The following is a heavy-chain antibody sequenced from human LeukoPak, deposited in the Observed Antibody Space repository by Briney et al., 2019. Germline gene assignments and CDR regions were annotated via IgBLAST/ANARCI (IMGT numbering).Heavy chain of an antibody. Sequence: PGGSLRLSCAASGLTFSAFWMHWVRQAPGKGLVWVSRINSDDSRTTYADSVKGRFTISRDNAKNTLYLQMNSLRAEDTAVYCCARGLVHDTSGYYSDYWGQGTLVTVSS. V-gene: IGHV3-74*01. CDR2: INSDDSRT. CDR3: ARGLVHDTSGYYSDY. D-gene: IGHD3-22*01. CDR1: GLTFSAFW. J-gene: IGHJ4*02.